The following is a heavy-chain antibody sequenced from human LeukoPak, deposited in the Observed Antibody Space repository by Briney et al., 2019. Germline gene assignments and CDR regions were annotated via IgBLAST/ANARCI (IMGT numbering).Heavy chain of an antibody. Sequence: KPSETLSLTCTVSGGPISSSSYYWGWIRQPPGKGLGWIGNIYYSGSMYWNLSLKSRVTISIDTSKKQFSLKLSSVTAADTAVYYCARVTGYRIEDYFDYWGQGTLVTVSS. CDR3: ARVTGYRIEDYFDY. CDR2: IYYSGSM. CDR1: GGPISSSSYY. J-gene: IGHJ4*02. D-gene: IGHD6-13*01. V-gene: IGHV4-39*07.